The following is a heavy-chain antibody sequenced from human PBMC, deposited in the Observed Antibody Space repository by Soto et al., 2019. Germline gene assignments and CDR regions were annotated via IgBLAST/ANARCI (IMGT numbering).Heavy chain of an antibody. V-gene: IGHV1-24*01. Sequence: ASVKVSCKVSGYTLTELSMHWVRQAPGKGLEWMGGFDPEDGETIYAQKFQGRVTMTEDTSTDTAYMELSSLRSEDTAVYYCATDGEMATDYGMDVWGQGTTVTVSS. D-gene: IGHD5-12*01. J-gene: IGHJ6*02. CDR2: FDPEDGET. CDR3: ATDGEMATDYGMDV. CDR1: GYTLTELS.